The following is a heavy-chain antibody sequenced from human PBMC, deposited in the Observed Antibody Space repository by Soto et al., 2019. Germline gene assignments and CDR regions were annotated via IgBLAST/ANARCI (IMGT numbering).Heavy chain of an antibody. CDR3: ATPRLRQQLALGYFQH. Sequence: EASVKVSCKASGYTFSNYAIHWVRQAPGQRLEWMGWISAVNGNTKYSERFQGRVTFTSDTSASTAYMELSSLRSEDTAVFYCATPRLRQQLALGYFQHWGQGTLVPVSS. CDR2: ISAVNGNT. D-gene: IGHD6-13*01. J-gene: IGHJ1*01. CDR1: GYTFSNYA. V-gene: IGHV1-3*01.